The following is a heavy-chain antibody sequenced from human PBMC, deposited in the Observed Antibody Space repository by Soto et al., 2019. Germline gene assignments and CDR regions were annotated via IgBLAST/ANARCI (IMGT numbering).Heavy chain of an antibody. D-gene: IGHD2-15*01. CDR1: GYTLTELS. CDR2: FDPEDGET. V-gene: IGHV1-24*01. J-gene: IGHJ5*02. Sequence: ASVKVSCKVSGYTLTELSMHWVRQAPGKGLEWMGGFDPEDGETIYAQKFQGRVTMTEDTSTDIAYMELSSLRSEDTAVYYCATEQGYCSGGSCYSVSWFDPWGQGTLVTVSS. CDR3: ATEQGYCSGGSCYSVSWFDP.